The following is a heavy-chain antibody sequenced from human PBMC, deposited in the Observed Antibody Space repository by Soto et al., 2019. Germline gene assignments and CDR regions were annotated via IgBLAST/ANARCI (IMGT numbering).Heavy chain of an antibody. D-gene: IGHD2-15*01. J-gene: IGHJ6*02. CDR3: ARGRSVVIGYYYGMDV. V-gene: IGHV1-8*01. Sequence: ASVKVSCKASGYTFTSYDINWVRQATGQGLEWMGWMNPNSGNTGYAQKFQGRVTMTRNTSISTAYMELSSLRSEDTAVYYCARGRSVVIGYYYGMDVWGQGTTVTVSS. CDR2: MNPNSGNT. CDR1: GYTFTSYD.